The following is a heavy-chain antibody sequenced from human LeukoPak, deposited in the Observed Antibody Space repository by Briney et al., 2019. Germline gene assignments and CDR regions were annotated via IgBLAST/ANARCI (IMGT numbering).Heavy chain of an antibody. V-gene: IGHV5-51*01. CDR1: GYSFTTYW. CDR2: IYPGDSDT. CDR3: ARQGLGGGDGSGAFDI. D-gene: IGHD2-21*02. J-gene: IGHJ3*02. Sequence: GESLKISCKGSGYSFTTYWIGWVRQMPGKGLEWMGIIYPGDSDTRYSPSFQGQDTMTADKSIGTAYLQWSSLKASDTAMYYCARQGLGGGDGSGAFDIWGQGTMVTVSS.